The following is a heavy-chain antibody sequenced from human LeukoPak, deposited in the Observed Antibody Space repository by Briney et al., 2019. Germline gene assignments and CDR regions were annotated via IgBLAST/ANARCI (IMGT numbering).Heavy chain of an antibody. CDR3: AKDLGYCSVASCFFDY. D-gene: IGHD2-15*01. J-gene: IGHJ4*02. V-gene: IGHV3-23*01. CDR1: GFTFSNYA. CDR2: ISGNVGST. Sequence: GGSLRLSCAASGFTFSNYAMTWVRQAPGKGLEWVSTISGNVGSTYYADSVKGRFTISRDNSKNTLYLQMNSLRAEDTAVYYCAKDLGYCSVASCFFDYWGQGTLVTASS.